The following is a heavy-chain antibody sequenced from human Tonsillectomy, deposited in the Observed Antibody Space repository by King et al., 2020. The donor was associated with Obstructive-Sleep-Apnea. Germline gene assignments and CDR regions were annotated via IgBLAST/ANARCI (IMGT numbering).Heavy chain of an antibody. J-gene: IGHJ4*02. CDR2: IYYDGSNK. CDR1: GFTFRDYG. V-gene: IGHV3-33*03. CDR3: VGYYFDY. Sequence: VQLVESGGGVVQPGRSLRLSCVASGFTFRDYGMHWVRQAPGKGVVWLAMIYYDGSNKDYGDAVKGRYTISRENSKNTLYLQMNSLRVEDTALYFCVGYYFDYWGQGTLVTVSS. D-gene: IGHD6-25*01.